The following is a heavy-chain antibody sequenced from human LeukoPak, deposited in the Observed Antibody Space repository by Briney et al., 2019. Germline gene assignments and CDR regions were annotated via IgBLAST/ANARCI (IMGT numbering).Heavy chain of an antibody. J-gene: IGHJ4*02. CDR1: GGSINNYY. CDR3: ARGGVAAAGSPDY. D-gene: IGHD6-13*01. V-gene: IGHV4-34*01. CDR2: INHSGST. Sequence: PSETLSLTCTVSGGSINNYYWSWIRQPPGKGLEWIGEINHSGSTNYNPSLKSRVTISVDTSKNQFSLKLSSVTAADTAVYYCARGGVAAAGSPDYWGQGTLVTVSS.